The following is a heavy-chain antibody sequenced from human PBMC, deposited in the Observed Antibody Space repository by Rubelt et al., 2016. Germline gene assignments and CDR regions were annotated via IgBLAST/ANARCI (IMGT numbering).Heavy chain of an antibody. D-gene: IGHD6-13*01. J-gene: IGHJ6*02. CDR1: GGSFSGYY. Sequence: QVQLQQWGAGLLKPSETLSLTCAVYGGSFSGYYWSWIRQPPGKGLEWIGEINHSGSTNYNPSLKSRVTISVEPSKNQFSLKLSSVTAADTAVYYCARGRRGSSSWLGRDYYGMDVWGQGTTVTVSS. CDR2: INHSGST. V-gene: IGHV4-34*01. CDR3: ARGRRGSSSWLGRDYYGMDV.